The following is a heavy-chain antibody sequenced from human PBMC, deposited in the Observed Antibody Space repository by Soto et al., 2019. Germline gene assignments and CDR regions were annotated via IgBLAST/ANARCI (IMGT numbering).Heavy chain of an antibody. J-gene: IGHJ4*02. CDR2: LSGYNGNT. CDR3: ARGSYDYGDYDPSVESFDH. Sequence: ASVKVSCKTSGYSFTSYGISWVRQAPGQGLEWMGWLSGYNGNTNYAQRLQGRVTLTTDTSATTAYMELRSLRSDDTAVYYCARGSYDYGDYDPSVESFDHWGQGTLVTVSS. CDR1: GYSFTSYG. D-gene: IGHD4-17*01. V-gene: IGHV1-18*04.